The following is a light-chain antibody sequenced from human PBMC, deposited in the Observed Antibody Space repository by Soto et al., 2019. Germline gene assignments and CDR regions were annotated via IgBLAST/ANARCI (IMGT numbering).Light chain of an antibody. CDR2: AAS. J-gene: IGKJ5*01. V-gene: IGKV1-9*01. Sequence: DIQLNQSPSFLSASVGDRVTITCRASQGINNYLAWYQQKPGKAPKLLIYAASTLQSGVPSRFSGSGSGTEFTLTISSLQPEDFATYYCQHLINYPITFGQGTRLEIK. CDR3: QHLINYPIT. CDR1: QGINNY.